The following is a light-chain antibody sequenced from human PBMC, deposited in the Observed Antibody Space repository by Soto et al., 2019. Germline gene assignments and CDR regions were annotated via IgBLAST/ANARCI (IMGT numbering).Light chain of an antibody. CDR3: CSWAAAYEV. Sequence: QSALTQPRSVSGSPGQSVTISCTGTSSDVGGYNFVSWYQQYPGKAPKVMIYDVSQRPSGVPDRFSGSKSGNTASLTISGLQADDEAEYYCCSWAAAYEVLGGGTELTVL. CDR1: SSDVGGYNF. J-gene: IGLJ2*01. CDR2: DVS. V-gene: IGLV2-11*01.